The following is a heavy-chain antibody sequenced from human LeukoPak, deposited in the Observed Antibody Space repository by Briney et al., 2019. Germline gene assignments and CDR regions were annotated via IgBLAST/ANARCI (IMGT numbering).Heavy chain of an antibody. D-gene: IGHD6-19*01. V-gene: IGHV3-9*01. CDR2: ISWNSGSI. J-gene: IGHJ4*03. CDR3: AKDMGAVADYYFDY. CDR1: GFTFDDYA. Sequence: GRSLRLSCAASGFTFDDYAMHWVRQAPGKGLEWVSGISWNSGSIGYADSVKGRFTISRDNAKNSLYLQMNSLRAEDTALYYCAKDMGAVADYYFDYWGQGTMVTVSS.